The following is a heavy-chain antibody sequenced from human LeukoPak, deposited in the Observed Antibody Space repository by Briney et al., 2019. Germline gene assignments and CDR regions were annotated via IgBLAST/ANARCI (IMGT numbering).Heavy chain of an antibody. CDR1: GFTFSGYA. V-gene: IGHV3-30-3*01. Sequence: GGSLRLSCAASGFTFSGYAMHWVRQAPGKGLEWVAVISYDGSNKYYADSVKGRFTISRDNSKNTLYLQMNSLRAEDTAVYYCSTTYYYDSSEGYWGQGTLVTVSS. D-gene: IGHD3-22*01. CDR3: STTYYYDSSEGY. CDR2: ISYDGSNK. J-gene: IGHJ4*02.